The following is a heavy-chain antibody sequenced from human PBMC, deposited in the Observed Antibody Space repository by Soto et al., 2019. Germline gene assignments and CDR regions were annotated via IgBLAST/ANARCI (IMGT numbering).Heavy chain of an antibody. V-gene: IGHV3-23*01. CDR1: GFAFSSHA. Sequence: LRLSCAVSGFAFSSHAMSWVRQAPGKGLEWVSSITAAGYSTYYADSVKGRFAISRDHSKNTLYLQMNSLRGEDTAVYYCARSAPSRGSTYQYHFDSWGQGTLVTVSS. CDR3: ARSAPSRGSTYQYHFDS. CDR2: ITAAGYST. D-gene: IGHD2-2*01. J-gene: IGHJ4*02.